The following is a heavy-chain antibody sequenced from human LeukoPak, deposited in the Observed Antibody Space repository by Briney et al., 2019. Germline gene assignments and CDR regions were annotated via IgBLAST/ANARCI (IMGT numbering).Heavy chain of an antibody. D-gene: IGHD3-10*01. V-gene: IGHV3-23*01. CDR1: GFTFSSYA. CDR3: AKGRGPCCFDGDFDI. J-gene: IGHJ4*02. Sequence: GGSLRLSCAASGFTFSSYAMSWVRQPPGKGLEWVSAISGSGGSTYYADSVKGRFTISRDNSKNTLYLQMNSLRAEDTAVKCGAKGRGPCCFDGDFDIWGQGTLVTVSS. CDR2: ISGSGGST.